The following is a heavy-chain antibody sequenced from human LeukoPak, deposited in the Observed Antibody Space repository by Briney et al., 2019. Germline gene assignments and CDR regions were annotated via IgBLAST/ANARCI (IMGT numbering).Heavy chain of an antibody. CDR2: IIPIFGTA. J-gene: IGHJ3*02. D-gene: IGHD1-26*01. V-gene: IGHV1-69*05. CDR1: GGTFSSYA. CDR3: ATAYSGSPYDAFDI. Sequence: EASVNVSCKPSGGTFSSYAISWVRQAPGQGLEWMGGIIPIFGTANYAQKFQGRVTITTDESTSTAYMELSNLRSEDTAVYYCATAYSGSPYDAFDIWGQGTMVTVSS.